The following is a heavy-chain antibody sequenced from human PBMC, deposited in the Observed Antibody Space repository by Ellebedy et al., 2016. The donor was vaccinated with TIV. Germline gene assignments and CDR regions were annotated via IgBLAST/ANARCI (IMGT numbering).Heavy chain of an antibody. CDR1: GGSVSSSSYF. CDR2: IYSNGNT. V-gene: IGHV4-39*07. CDR3: AKDGVYASGWYSDY. Sequence: MPSETLSLTCTVSGGSVSSSSYFWGWIRQPPGKGLEWIGSIYSNGNTYYAPSLKSRVAISVDTSKNQFSLKLTSVTAADTAVYFCAKDGVYASGWYSDYWGQGTQVTVSA. J-gene: IGHJ4*02. D-gene: IGHD6-19*01.